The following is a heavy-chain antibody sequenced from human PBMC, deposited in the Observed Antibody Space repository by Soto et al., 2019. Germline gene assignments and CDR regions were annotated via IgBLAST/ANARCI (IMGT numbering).Heavy chain of an antibody. D-gene: IGHD3-22*01. Sequence: GASVKVSCKASGYTFASYARHWVRQAPGQRLEWMGWINAGNGNTKYSQKFQGRVTITRDTSASTAYMELSSLRSEDTAVYYCARARYYPYYFDYWGQGTLVTVSS. J-gene: IGHJ4*02. CDR1: GYTFASYA. CDR3: ARARYYPYYFDY. V-gene: IGHV1-3*01. CDR2: INAGNGNT.